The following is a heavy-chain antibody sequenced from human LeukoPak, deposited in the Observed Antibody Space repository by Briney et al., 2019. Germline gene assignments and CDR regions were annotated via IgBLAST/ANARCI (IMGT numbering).Heavy chain of an antibody. J-gene: IGHJ6*03. V-gene: IGHV4-39*07. CDR1: GGSISSSSYY. CDR2: IYYSGST. Sequence: SETLSLTCTVSGGSISSSSYYWGWLRQPPGEGLEWIGSIYYSGSTYYNPSLKSRVTISVDTSKNQFSLKLSSVTAADTAVYYCARGSNDYSNYYYYMDVWGKGTTVTVSS. CDR3: ARGSNDYSNYYYYMDV. D-gene: IGHD4-11*01.